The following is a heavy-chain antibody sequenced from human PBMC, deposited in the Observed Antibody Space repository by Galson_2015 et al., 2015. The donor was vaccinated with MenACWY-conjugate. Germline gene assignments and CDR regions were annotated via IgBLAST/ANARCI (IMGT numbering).Heavy chain of an antibody. V-gene: IGHV4-59*08. CDR3: ARQRVGATAKFDY. CDR2: IYYSGST. J-gene: IGHJ4*02. Sequence: LSLTCTVSGGSISSYYWSWIRQPPGKGLEWIGSIYYSGSTNYNPSLKSRVTISVDTSKNQFSLKLSSVTAADTAVYYCARQRVGATAKFDYRGQGTLVTVSS. D-gene: IGHD1-26*01. CDR1: GGSISSYY.